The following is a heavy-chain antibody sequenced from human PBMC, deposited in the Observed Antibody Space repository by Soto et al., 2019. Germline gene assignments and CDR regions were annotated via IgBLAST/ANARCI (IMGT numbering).Heavy chain of an antibody. CDR1: GGTFSGYY. CDR3: ARSRTQWLVSPRGDYYYGMDV. J-gene: IGHJ6*02. CDR2: SNHSGGT. V-gene: IGHV4-34*01. Sequence: SETLSLTCAVYGGTFSGYYWSWIRQPPGKRLEWLGESNHSGGTNYNPTLTSRVTISVDTSKNQFSLRLSSVTAADTAVYYCARSRTQWLVSPRGDYYYGMDVWGQGTTVTV. D-gene: IGHD6-19*01.